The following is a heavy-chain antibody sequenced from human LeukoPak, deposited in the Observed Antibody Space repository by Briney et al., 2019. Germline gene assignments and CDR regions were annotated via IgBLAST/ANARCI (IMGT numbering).Heavy chain of an antibody. V-gene: IGHV3-13*01. CDR3: ARGPPRGKYYYMDV. CDR1: GFTFSSFD. Sequence: GGSLRLSCAASGFTFSSFDMLWVRQPTGQGLEWVSTIGTASDTYYPGSVEGRFTLSRDNAKNSLYLQMNSLTAGDAAVYYCARGPPRGKYYYMDVWGKGTTVTVSS. CDR2: IGTASDT. D-gene: IGHD1-1*01. J-gene: IGHJ6*03.